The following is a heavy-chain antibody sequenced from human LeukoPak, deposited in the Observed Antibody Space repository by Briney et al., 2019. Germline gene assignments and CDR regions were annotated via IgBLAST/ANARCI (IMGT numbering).Heavy chain of an antibody. CDR2: INACNGNT. Sequence: ASVKVSCKASGYTFTSYAMHWVRQAPGQRLEWMGWINACNGNTKYSQKFQGRVTITRDTSASTAYMELSSLSSEGTAVYYCARKGLLWFGLFYYWGQGTLVTVSS. CDR3: ARKGLLWFGLFYY. D-gene: IGHD3-10*01. V-gene: IGHV1-3*01. J-gene: IGHJ4*02. CDR1: GYTFTSYA.